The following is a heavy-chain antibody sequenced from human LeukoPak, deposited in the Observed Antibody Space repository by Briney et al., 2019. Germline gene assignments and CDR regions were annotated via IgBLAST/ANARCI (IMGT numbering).Heavy chain of an antibody. CDR3: ASYSLSGYAY. CDR2: IYYSGST. D-gene: IGHD5-12*01. Sequence: SETLSLTCTVSGGSISSYYWSWIRQPPGKGLEWIGYIYYSGSTNYNPSLKSRVTISVDTSKNQFSLKLSSVTAADTAVYYCASYSLSGYAYWGQGTLVTVSS. CDR1: GGSISSYY. V-gene: IGHV4-59*01. J-gene: IGHJ4*02.